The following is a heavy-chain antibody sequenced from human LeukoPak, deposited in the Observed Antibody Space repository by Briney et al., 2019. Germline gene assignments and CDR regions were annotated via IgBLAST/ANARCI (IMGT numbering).Heavy chain of an antibody. Sequence: SETLSLTCAVYGGSFSGYYWSWIRQPPGKGLEWIGEINHSGSTNYNPSLKSRVTISVDTSKSQFSLKLGSVTAADTAVYYCARVSSHGYFFTYWGQGTLVTVSS. D-gene: IGHD5-18*01. CDR1: GGSFSGYY. V-gene: IGHV4-34*01. J-gene: IGHJ4*02. CDR2: INHSGST. CDR3: ARVSSHGYFFTY.